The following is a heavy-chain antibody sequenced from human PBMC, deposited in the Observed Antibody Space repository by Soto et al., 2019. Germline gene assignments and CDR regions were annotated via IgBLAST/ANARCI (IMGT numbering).Heavy chain of an antibody. D-gene: IGHD1-26*01. V-gene: IGHV3-74*01. CDR2: INTDGSST. CDR1: GFTFSSYW. J-gene: IGHJ4*02. Sequence: EVQLVESGGGLVQPGGSLRLSCAASGFTFSSYWMHWVRQAPGKGLVWISRINTDGSSTNQADSVKGRFTISRDNAKNTLYLQMNSLRAEDTAVYYCASGDSGYYDYWGQGTLVTVSS. CDR3: ASGDSGYYDY.